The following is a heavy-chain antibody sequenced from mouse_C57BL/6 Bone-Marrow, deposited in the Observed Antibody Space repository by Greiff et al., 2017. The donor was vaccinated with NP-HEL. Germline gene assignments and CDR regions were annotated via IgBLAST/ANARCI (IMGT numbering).Heavy chain of an antibody. V-gene: IGHV1-81*01. Sequence: QVQLQQSGAELARPGASVKLSCKASGYTFTSYGISWVKQRTGQGLEWIGDIYPRSGNTYYNQKFKGKATLTADKSSRTASIDLRSLTSEYSEVYFCARWVYYDYDYAMEYGGRGNSITVTA. CDR1: GYTFTSYG. CDR3: ARWVYYDYDYAMEY. D-gene: IGHD2-4*01. CDR2: IYPRSGNT. J-gene: IGHJ4*01.